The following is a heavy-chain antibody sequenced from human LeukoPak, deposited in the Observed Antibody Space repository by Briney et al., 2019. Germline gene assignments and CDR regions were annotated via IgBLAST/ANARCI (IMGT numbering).Heavy chain of an antibody. CDR2: IYYSGST. V-gene: IGHV4-31*03. D-gene: IGHD3-22*01. J-gene: IGHJ3*02. Sequence: SETLSLSCTVSGGSISSGGYYWSWIRQHPGKGLEWIGYIYYSGSTYYNPSLKSRVTISVDTSKNQFSLKLSSVTAADTAVYYCAREVSPTYYYDSSGWDIWGHGTIVTVSS. CDR3: AREVSPTYYYDSSGWDI. CDR1: GGSISSGGYY.